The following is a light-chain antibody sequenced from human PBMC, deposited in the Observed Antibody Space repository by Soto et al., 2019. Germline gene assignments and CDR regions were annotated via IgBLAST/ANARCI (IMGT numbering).Light chain of an antibody. V-gene: IGKV3-11*01. Sequence: EIVLTQSPATLSLSPGERATLSCRASQSVGSSLAWYQHKPGQPPRLLIYDTAYRAAGIPARFSGSGSVTDFTLTISSLDPEDCAVYYYQHRSNWPRVIFGPGTKVDIK. CDR1: QSVGSS. CDR3: QHRSNWPRVI. CDR2: DTA. J-gene: IGKJ3*01.